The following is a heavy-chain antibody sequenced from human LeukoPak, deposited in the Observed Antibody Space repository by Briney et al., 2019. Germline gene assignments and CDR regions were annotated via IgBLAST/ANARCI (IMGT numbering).Heavy chain of an antibody. D-gene: IGHD3-10*01. CDR1: GGSISSYY. Sequence: SETLSLTCTVSGGSISSYYWSWIRQPPGKGLEWIGYIYYSGSTNYNPSLKSRVTISVDTSKNQFSLKLSSVTAADTAVYYCARLMVRGVSYIDYWGQGTLVTVSS. J-gene: IGHJ4*02. CDR3: ARLMVRGVSYIDY. V-gene: IGHV4-59*01. CDR2: IYYSGST.